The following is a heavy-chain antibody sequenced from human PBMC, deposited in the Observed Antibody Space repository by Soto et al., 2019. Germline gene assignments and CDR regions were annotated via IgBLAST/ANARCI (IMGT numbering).Heavy chain of an antibody. D-gene: IGHD6-13*01. CDR3: ARGSYSSSWYGDY. Sequence: QVQLVESGGGVVQPGRSLRLSCAASGFSFSTYAMHWVRQAPGKGLEWVAVISSDGKNEYYADSVKGRFTISRDNSKNTVFLQMNSLRAEDTAVYYCARGSYSSSWYGDYWGQGTLVTVSS. CDR1: GFSFSTYA. V-gene: IGHV3-30*04. J-gene: IGHJ4*02. CDR2: ISSDGKNE.